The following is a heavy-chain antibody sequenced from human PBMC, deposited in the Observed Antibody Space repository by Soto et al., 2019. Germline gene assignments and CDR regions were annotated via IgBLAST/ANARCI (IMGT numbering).Heavy chain of an antibody. Sequence: QVQLVESGGGVVQPGRSLRLSCAASGFTFSSYGMHWVRQAPGKGLEWVAVISYDGSNKYYADSVKGRFTISRDNSKNTLYLQMNSLRAEDTAVYYWAKDVVPAAMPLNYFDYWGQGTLVTVSS. CDR1: GFTFSSYG. CDR3: AKDVVPAAMPLNYFDY. D-gene: IGHD2-2*01. CDR2: ISYDGSNK. J-gene: IGHJ4*02. V-gene: IGHV3-30*18.